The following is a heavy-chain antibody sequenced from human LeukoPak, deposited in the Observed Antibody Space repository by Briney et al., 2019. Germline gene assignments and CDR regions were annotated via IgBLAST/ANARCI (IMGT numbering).Heavy chain of an antibody. CDR1: GYTFTGYY. CDR2: INPNSGGT. D-gene: IGHD7-27*01. V-gene: IGHV1-2*02. CDR3: ARVTGDRRGHAFDI. Sequence: GASVKVSCKASGYTFTGYYMHWVRQAPGQGLEWMGWINPNSGGTNYAQKFQGRVTMTRDTSISTAYMELSRLRSDDTAVYYCARVTGDRRGHAFDIWGHGTMVTVSS. J-gene: IGHJ3*02.